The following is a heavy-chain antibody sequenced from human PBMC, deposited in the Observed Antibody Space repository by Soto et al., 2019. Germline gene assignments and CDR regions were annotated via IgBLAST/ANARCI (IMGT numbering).Heavy chain of an antibody. V-gene: IGHV1-18*01. CDR1: GYTFTSYG. J-gene: IGHJ6*02. CDR3: AREGDSSGFYYYYGMDV. D-gene: IGHD6-19*01. CDR2: ISAYNGNT. Sequence: QVQLVQSGAALKKPVASVKVSCKASGYTFTSYGISWVRQAPGQGREWMGWISAYNGNTNYAQKLQVRVTMTTDTSTSTAYMELRSLRSDDTAVYYCAREGDSSGFYYYYGMDVGGQGTTVTVSS.